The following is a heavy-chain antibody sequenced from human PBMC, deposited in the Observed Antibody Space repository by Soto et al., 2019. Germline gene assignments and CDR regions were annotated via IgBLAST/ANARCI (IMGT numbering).Heavy chain of an antibody. J-gene: IGHJ4*02. CDR2: VYYSGST. D-gene: IGHD5-12*01. Sequence: SETLSLTCTVSGGSISSGGYYWSWIRQHPGKGLEWIGCVYYSGSTYYNPSLESRVTISVDKSKNQFSLKLMSLSAADTAVYFCARLEGLATISYYFDFWGPGALVTVSS. CDR1: GGSISSGGYY. V-gene: IGHV4-31*03. CDR3: ARLEGLATISYYFDF.